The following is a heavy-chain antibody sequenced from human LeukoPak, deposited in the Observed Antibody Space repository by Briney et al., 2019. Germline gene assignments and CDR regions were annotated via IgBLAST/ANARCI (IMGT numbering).Heavy chain of an antibody. V-gene: IGHV3-23*01. J-gene: IGHJ4*02. D-gene: IGHD6-19*01. CDR2: IGISGDNT. Sequence: PGGSLRLSCAASGFTFSNYAMTWVRQAPGKGLEWVSSIGISGDNTYYADSVKGRFTMSRDNSKNTLYLQMNSLRAEDTAVYYCAKNGYRSGWREHWGQGTLVTVS. CDR3: AKNGYRSGWREH. CDR1: GFTFSNYA.